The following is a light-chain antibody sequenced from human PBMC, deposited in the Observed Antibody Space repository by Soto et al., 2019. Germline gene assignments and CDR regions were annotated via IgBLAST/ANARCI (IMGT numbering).Light chain of an antibody. Sequence: DIVMTQSPATLSVSPGERDTLSCRASQSVSSNLAWYQQKRGQAPRLLIYGASTRATGIPARFSGIGSGPEFTLTISSLESEDFAVYYCQQYNNWPPRYTFGQGTKVDIK. V-gene: IGKV3-15*01. CDR2: GAS. CDR3: QQYNNWPPRYT. J-gene: IGKJ2*01. CDR1: QSVSSN.